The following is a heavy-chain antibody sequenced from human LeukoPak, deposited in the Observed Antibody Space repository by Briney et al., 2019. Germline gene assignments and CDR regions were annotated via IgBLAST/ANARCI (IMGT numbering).Heavy chain of an antibody. CDR3: AREARRLGMVRGVIGAFDI. V-gene: IGHV3-30-3*01. CDR1: GFTSTSYA. J-gene: IGHJ3*02. Sequence: GRSLRLSWAASGFTSTSYAMHWVRQAPGKGLEWVAVISYDGSNKYYADSVKGRFTISRDNSKNTLYLQMNSLRAEDTAVYYCAREARRLGMVRGVIGAFDIWGQGTMVTVSS. D-gene: IGHD3-10*01. CDR2: ISYDGSNK.